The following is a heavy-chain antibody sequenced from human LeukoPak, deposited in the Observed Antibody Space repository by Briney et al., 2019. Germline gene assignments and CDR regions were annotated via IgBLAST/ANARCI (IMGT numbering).Heavy chain of an antibody. CDR1: GGTFSSYA. J-gene: IGHJ4*02. Sequence: GASVKVSCKASGGTFSSYAISWVRQAPGQGLEWMGGIIPIFGTANYAQKFQGRVTITADESTSTAYMELSSLRSEDTAVYYCAADLGMSGVDDYWGQGTLVTVSS. V-gene: IGHV1-69*13. CDR2: IIPIFGTA. D-gene: IGHD7-27*01. CDR3: AADLGMSGVDDY.